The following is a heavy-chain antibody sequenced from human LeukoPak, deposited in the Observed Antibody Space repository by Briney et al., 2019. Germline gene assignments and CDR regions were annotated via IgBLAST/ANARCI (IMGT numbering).Heavy chain of an antibody. J-gene: IGHJ4*02. Sequence: GGSLRLSCAASGFTFSTYAMHWVRQAPGKGLEWVTVISYDGNNEYYADSVKGRFTISRDNSKNTLYLQMNSLRAEDTAVYYCATGELRLGELSFLPFDYWGQGTLVTVSS. D-gene: IGHD3-16*02. CDR1: GFTFSTYA. V-gene: IGHV3-30*04. CDR2: ISYDGNNE. CDR3: ATGELRLGELSFLPFDY.